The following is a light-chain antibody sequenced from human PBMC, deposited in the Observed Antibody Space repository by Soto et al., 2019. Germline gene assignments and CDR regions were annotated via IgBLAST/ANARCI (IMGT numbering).Light chain of an antibody. CDR2: GAS. Sequence: EIVMTQSPATLSVSPGERATLSCRASQSFDSNLAWYQQKPGQPPRLLIYGASTRATGVPARISGSGSGTEFTLTISSLQSEDFAVYYCQQYNDWPSMYSFGQGTKLEMK. CDR1: QSFDSN. V-gene: IGKV3-15*01. CDR3: QQYNDWPSMYS. J-gene: IGKJ2*01.